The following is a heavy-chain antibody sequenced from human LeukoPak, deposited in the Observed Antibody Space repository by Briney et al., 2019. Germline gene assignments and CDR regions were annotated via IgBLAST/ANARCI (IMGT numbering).Heavy chain of an antibody. CDR2: IYTSGST. Sequence: SETLSLTCTVSGASISNYYWTWIRQPAGKGLEWIGRIYTSGSTNYNPSLKSRVAMSVDTSKNQFSLKLSSVTAADTAVYYCARTPYYYGSGSYRTASRGRYYGMDVWGQGTTVTVSS. V-gene: IGHV4-4*07. CDR1: GASISNYY. D-gene: IGHD3-10*01. CDR3: ARTPYYYGSGSYRTASRGRYYGMDV. J-gene: IGHJ6*02.